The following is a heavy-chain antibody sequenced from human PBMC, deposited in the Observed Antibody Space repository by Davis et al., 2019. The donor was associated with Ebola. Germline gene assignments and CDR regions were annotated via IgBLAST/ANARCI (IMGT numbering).Heavy chain of an antibody. V-gene: IGHV3-30-3*01. CDR3: ARDLFSGSYYYYYGMDV. CDR2: ISYDGSNK. CDR1: GFTFSSYA. D-gene: IGHD1-26*01. J-gene: IGHJ6*02. Sequence: PGGSLRLSCAASGFTFSSYAMHWVRQAPGKGLEWVAVISYDGSNKYYADSVKGRFTISRDNSKNTLYLQMNSLRAEDTAVYYCARDLFSGSYYYYYGMDVWGQGTTVTVSS.